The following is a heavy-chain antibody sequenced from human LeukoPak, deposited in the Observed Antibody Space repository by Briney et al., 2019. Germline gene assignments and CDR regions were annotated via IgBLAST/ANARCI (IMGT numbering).Heavy chain of an antibody. CDR1: GFTFSSYA. J-gene: IGHJ5*02. CDR2: INNGGGAT. Sequence: GGSLRLSCAASGFTFSSYAMSWVRQAPGKGLEWVSGINNGGGATYYADSVKGRFTISRDNSKNTLYLQMNSLRADDTAVCYCAKRGNENWFDPWGQGTLVTVSS. V-gene: IGHV3-23*01. D-gene: IGHD3-10*01. CDR3: AKRGNENWFDP.